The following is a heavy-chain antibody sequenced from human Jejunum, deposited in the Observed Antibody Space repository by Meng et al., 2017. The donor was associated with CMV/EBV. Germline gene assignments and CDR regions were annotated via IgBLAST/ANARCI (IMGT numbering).Heavy chain of an antibody. V-gene: IGHV3-20*03. J-gene: IGHJ4*02. CDR1: GYTFEDNG. Sequence: ASGYTFEDNGMIWVRQAPGKGLEWVSGINWNGDKTGYADSVKGRFTISRDNAKNSLYLQMNSLRDDDTAVYYCAKQADPSAYFFDFWGEGTMVTVSS. CDR3: AKQADPSAYFFDF. CDR2: INWNGDKT. D-gene: IGHD1/OR15-1a*01.